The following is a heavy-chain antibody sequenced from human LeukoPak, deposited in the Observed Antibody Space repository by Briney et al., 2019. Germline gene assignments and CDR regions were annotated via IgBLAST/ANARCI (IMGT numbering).Heavy chain of an antibody. J-gene: IGHJ4*02. Sequence: ASVKVSCKASGYTFTSYGISWVRQAPGQGLEWMGWISAYNGNTNYAQKFQGRVTMTEDTSTDTAYMELSSLRSEDTAVYYCATKPGYSSGWYFDYWGQGTLVTVSS. D-gene: IGHD6-19*01. V-gene: IGHV1-18*01. CDR1: GYTFTSYG. CDR2: ISAYNGNT. CDR3: ATKPGYSSGWYFDY.